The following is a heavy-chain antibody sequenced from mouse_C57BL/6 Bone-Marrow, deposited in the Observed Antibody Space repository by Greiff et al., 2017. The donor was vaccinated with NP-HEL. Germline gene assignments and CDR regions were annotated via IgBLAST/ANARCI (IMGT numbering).Heavy chain of an antibody. CDR1: GYTFTDYY. V-gene: IGHV1-76*01. D-gene: IGHD1-1*01. CDR2: IYPGSGNT. J-gene: IGHJ4*01. Sequence: VQLQQSGAELVRPGASVKLSCKASGYTFTDYYINWVKQRPGQGLEWIARIYPGSGNTYYNEKFKGKATLTAEKSSSTAYMQLSSLTSEDSAVYFCARSGYDGSSYDAMDYWGQGTSVTVSS. CDR3: ARSGYDGSSYDAMDY.